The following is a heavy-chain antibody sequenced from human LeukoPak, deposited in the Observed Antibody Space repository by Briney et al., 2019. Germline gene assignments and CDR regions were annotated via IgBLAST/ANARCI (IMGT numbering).Heavy chain of an antibody. CDR3: GNMVRGVV. Sequence: GGSLRLSCAASGFTLSSYEMNWVRQAPGKGLEWVSYISSSGSTIHYADSVKGRFTISRDNAKNSLYLQMNSLRAEDTAVYYCGNMVRGVVWGQGTTVTVSS. J-gene: IGHJ6*02. D-gene: IGHD3-10*01. CDR1: GFTLSSYE. CDR2: ISSSGSTI. V-gene: IGHV3-48*03.